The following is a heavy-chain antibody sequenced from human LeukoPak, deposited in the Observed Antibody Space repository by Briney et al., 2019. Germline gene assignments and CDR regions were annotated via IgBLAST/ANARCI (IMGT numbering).Heavy chain of an antibody. Sequence: SETLSLTCTVSGGSISSYYWSWIRQPPGKGLEWIGYIYYSGGTNYNPSLKSRLTISVDTFKNQFSLKLSSVTAADTAVYYCARDHCSSTSCHPWFDPWGQGTLVTVSS. V-gene: IGHV4-59*01. CDR3: ARDHCSSTSCHPWFDP. D-gene: IGHD2-2*01. CDR1: GGSISSYY. J-gene: IGHJ5*02. CDR2: IYYSGGT.